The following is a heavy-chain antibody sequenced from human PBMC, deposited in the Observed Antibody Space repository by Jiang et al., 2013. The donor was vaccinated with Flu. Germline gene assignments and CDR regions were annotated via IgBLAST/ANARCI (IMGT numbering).Heavy chain of an antibody. V-gene: IGHV4-59*08. CDR3: ARHQNLDDAFDF. J-gene: IGHJ3*01. CDR1: GDSISDYY. D-gene: IGHD1-1*01. CDR2: IYYTGST. Sequence: GSGLVKPSETLSLTCAVSGDSISDYYWSWIRQPPGKGLEWIGYIYYTGSTNYNPSLKSRVTISVDMSSNQFSLRLRSVTAADTAIYYCARHQNLDDAFDFWGQGTMVTVSS.